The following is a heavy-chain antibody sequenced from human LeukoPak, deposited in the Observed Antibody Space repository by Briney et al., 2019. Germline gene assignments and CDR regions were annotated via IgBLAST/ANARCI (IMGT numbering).Heavy chain of an antibody. CDR3: ARTDTRYYYYMDV. CDR2: IYYSGST. V-gene: IGHV4-59*08. J-gene: IGHJ6*03. D-gene: IGHD5-18*01. Sequence: SETLSLTCTVAGGSISSYYWSWIRQPPGKGLRGIGYIYYSGSTNYNPSLKSRVTISVDTSKNQFSLKLSSVTAADTAVYYCARTDTRYYYYMDVWGKGTTVTISS. CDR1: GGSISSYY.